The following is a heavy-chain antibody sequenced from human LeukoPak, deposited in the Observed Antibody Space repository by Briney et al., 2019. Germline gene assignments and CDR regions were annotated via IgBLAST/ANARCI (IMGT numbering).Heavy chain of an antibody. CDR1: GFTFDDYA. CDR2: ISWNSGSI. CDR3: AKDLGASWGMGATYFDY. Sequence: PGRSLRLSCAASGFTFDDYAMHWVRQAPGKGLEWGSGISWNSGSIGYADSVKGRFTISRDNAKNSLYLQMNSLRAEDTALYYCAKDLGASWGMGATYFDYWGQGTLVTVSS. D-gene: IGHD1-26*01. V-gene: IGHV3-9*01. J-gene: IGHJ4*02.